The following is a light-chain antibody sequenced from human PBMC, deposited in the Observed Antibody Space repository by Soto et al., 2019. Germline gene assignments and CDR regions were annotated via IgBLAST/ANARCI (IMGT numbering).Light chain of an antibody. V-gene: IGLV2-11*01. CDR2: DVT. Sequence: QSALTQPRSVSGTPGQSVTISCSGTSRDVGGFDFVSWYQQSPGEGPRLLIYDVTKRPSGVPARFSGAKSGNTASLTISPLQAEDEGDYYCSSYAGSSNVFGTGTKLTVL. J-gene: IGLJ1*01. CDR1: SRDVGGFDF. CDR3: SSYAGSSNV.